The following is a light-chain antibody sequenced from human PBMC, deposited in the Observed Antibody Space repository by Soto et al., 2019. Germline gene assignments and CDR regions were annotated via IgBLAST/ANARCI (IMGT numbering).Light chain of an antibody. Sequence: EEVMTQSPATLSVSPGERATLSCRASHNINSNLAWYQQKPGQAPRLLIYGASTRATGIPARFSGSGSGTEFTLTISSLQSEDFAVYYCQQCNNWPPLTFGGGTKVEIK. CDR2: GAS. J-gene: IGKJ4*01. CDR3: QQCNNWPPLT. V-gene: IGKV3-15*01. CDR1: HNINSN.